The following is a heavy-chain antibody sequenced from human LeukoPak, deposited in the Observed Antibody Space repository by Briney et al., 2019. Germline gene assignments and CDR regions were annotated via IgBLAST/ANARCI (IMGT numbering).Heavy chain of an antibody. CDR3: ARDRAHDFWSGYSSYSADEYYYMDV. CDR2: ISAYNGNT. V-gene: IGHV1-18*01. CDR1: GYTFTSYG. Sequence: GASVKVSCKASGYTFTSYGISWVRQAPGQGLEWMGWISAYNGNTNYAQKLQGRVTMTTDTSTSTAYMELRSLRSDDTAVYYCARDRAHDFWSGYSSYSADEYYYMDVWGKGTTVTVSS. D-gene: IGHD3-3*01. J-gene: IGHJ6*03.